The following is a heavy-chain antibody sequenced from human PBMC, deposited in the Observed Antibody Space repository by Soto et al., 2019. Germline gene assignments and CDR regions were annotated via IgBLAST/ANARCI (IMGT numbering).Heavy chain of an antibody. CDR2: ISAYNGHT. V-gene: IGHV1-18*01. J-gene: IGHJ6*02. CDR1: GYTFTSYG. CDR3: ARDLVVRNYYYGMDL. Sequence: ASVKVSCKASGYTFTSYGISWVRQAPGQGLEWRGWISAYNGHTNYAQKLQGRVTMPTDTSTSTAYMELRSLRSDDTAVYYCARDLVVRNYYYGMDLWGQGTTVTVYS. D-gene: IGHD3-10*01.